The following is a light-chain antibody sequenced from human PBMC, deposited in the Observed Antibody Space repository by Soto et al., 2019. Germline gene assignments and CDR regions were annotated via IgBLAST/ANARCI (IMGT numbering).Light chain of an antibody. CDR1: QSLFFSFSNKTF. CDR2: WSS. CDR3: QQHRSAAPFP. Sequence: IVMTQSPDSLAVSLGERATITCKSSQSLFFSFSNKTFLSWYQQKLGQPPKLLIYWSSTRESGVPDRFTGSGSGTDFTLTIPSLQADDLAVYCRQQHRSAAPFPFSQGTKLEIK. J-gene: IGKJ2*01. V-gene: IGKV4-1*01.